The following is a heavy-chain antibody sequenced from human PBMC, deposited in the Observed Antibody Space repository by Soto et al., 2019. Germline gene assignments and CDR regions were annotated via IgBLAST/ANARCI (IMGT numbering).Heavy chain of an antibody. D-gene: IGHD3-3*01. V-gene: IGHV1-2*02. J-gene: IGHJ4*02. CDR1: GYTFTGYY. Sequence: GASVKVSCKASGYTFTGYYMHWVRQAPGQGLEWMGWINPNSGGTNYAQKFQGRVTMTRDTSISTAYMELSRLRSDDTAVYYCAVLTYYDFWSDAPIFDYWGQGTLVTVSS. CDR3: AVLTYYDFWSDAPIFDY. CDR2: INPNSGGT.